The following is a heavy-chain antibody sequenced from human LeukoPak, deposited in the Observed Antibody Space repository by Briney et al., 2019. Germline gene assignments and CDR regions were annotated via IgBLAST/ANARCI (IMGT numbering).Heavy chain of an antibody. CDR3: AKSPGHIVVATYFDY. Sequence: PGGSLRLSCAASGFPFSSYAMSWVRQAPGQGLEWVSAISGSGGSIYYADSVKGRFTISRDNSKHTLYLQMNSLRAEDTPVYSCAKSPGHIVVATYFDYWGQGTLVTVSS. V-gene: IGHV3-23*01. CDR1: GFPFSSYA. J-gene: IGHJ4*02. D-gene: IGHD2-2*01. CDR2: ISGSGGSI.